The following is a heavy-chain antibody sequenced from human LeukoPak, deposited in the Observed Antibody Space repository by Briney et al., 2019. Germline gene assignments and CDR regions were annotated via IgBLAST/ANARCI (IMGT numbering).Heavy chain of an antibody. CDR3: ARGPKKEGLNWFDP. J-gene: IGHJ5*02. D-gene: IGHD3/OR15-3a*01. Sequence: ASVKVSCKASGGTFSSYAISWVRQAPGQGLEWMGGIIPIFGTVNYAQKFQGRVTITADESTSTAYMELSSLRSEDTAVYYCARGPKKEGLNWFDPWGQGTQVTVSS. CDR1: GGTFSSYA. CDR2: IIPIFGTV. V-gene: IGHV1-69*13.